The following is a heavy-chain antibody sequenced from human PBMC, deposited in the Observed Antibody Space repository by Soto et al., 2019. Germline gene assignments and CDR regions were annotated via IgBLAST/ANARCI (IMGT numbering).Heavy chain of an antibody. Sequence: ASVKVSCKASGYTFTGYYMHWVRQAPGQGLEWMGWINPNSGGTNYAQKFQGWVTMTRDTSISTAYMELSRLRSDDTAVYYCARSGPTVTQYYYYYYGMDVWGQGTTVTVSS. D-gene: IGHD4-17*01. V-gene: IGHV1-2*04. CDR3: ARSGPTVTQYYYYYYGMDV. CDR2: INPNSGGT. J-gene: IGHJ6*02. CDR1: GYTFTGYY.